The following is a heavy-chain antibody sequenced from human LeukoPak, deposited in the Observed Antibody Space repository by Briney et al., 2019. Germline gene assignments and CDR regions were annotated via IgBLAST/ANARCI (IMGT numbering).Heavy chain of an antibody. CDR3: ARPVRYYDSSGYYYLGVDY. J-gene: IGHJ4*02. CDR2: IYPGDSDT. CDR1: GYSFTSYW. Sequence: GESLKISCKGSGYSFTSYWIGWVRQMPGKGLEWMGIIYPGDSDTRYSPSFQGQVTISADKSISTAYLQWSSLKASDTAMYYCARPVRYYDSSGYYYLGVDYWGQGTLVTVSS. V-gene: IGHV5-51*01. D-gene: IGHD3-22*01.